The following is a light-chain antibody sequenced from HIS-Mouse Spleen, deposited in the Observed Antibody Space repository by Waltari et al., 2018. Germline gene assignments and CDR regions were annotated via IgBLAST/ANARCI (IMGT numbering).Light chain of an antibody. J-gene: IGKJ4*01. V-gene: IGKV1-33*01. Sequence: DIQMTQSPSSLSASVGDRVTINCQASQDIRNYLNWYQQKPGKAPKLLIYDASNLETGVPSRFSGSGSGTDFTFTISSLQPEDIATYYCQQYDNRPPTFGGGTKVEIK. CDR1: QDIRNY. CDR2: DAS. CDR3: QQYDNRPPT.